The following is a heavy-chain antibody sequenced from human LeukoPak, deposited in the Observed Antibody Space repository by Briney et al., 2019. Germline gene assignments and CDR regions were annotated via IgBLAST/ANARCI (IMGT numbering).Heavy chain of an antibody. Sequence: ASVKVSCKASGYTFTDYYMHWVRQAPGQGLEWMGWINPKSGDTTYAQKFQGRVTMTRDTSMNTAYMELSSLRSDDTAVYYCATVYSSGWYHDYWGQGTLVTVSS. CDR2: INPKSGDT. D-gene: IGHD6-19*01. CDR1: GYTFTDYY. J-gene: IGHJ4*02. CDR3: ATVYSSGWYHDY. V-gene: IGHV1-2*02.